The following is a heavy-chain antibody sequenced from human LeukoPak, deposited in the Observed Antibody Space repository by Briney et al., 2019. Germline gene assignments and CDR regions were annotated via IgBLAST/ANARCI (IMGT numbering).Heavy chain of an antibody. J-gene: IGHJ4*02. CDR3: ARGSSLIVGAPRGFGY. CDR2: ISGNNDST. V-gene: IGHV1-18*01. CDR1: GYTFTSYA. Sequence: ASVKVSCKASGYTFTSYAMHWVRQAPGQGLEWMGWISGNNDSTNYAQKLQGRVTMTTDTSTSTVYMEPRSLRSDDTAVYYCARGSSLIVGAPRGFGYWGQGTLVTVSS. D-gene: IGHD1-26*01.